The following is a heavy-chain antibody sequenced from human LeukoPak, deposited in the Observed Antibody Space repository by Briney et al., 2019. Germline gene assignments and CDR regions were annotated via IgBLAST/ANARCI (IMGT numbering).Heavy chain of an antibody. Sequence: SETLSLTCAVYGGSLSGYYWSWIRQPPGKGLEWIGEINHSGSTNYNPSLKSRVTISVDTSKNQFSLKLSSVTAADTAVYYCARGLDIVLMMYIPGSDAFDIWGRGTMVTVSS. J-gene: IGHJ3*02. CDR3: ARGLDIVLMMYIPGSDAFDI. D-gene: IGHD2-8*01. V-gene: IGHV4-34*01. CDR1: GGSLSGYY. CDR2: INHSGST.